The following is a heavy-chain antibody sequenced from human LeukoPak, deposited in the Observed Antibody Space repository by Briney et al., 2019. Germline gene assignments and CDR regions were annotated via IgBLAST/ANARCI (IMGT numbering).Heavy chain of an antibody. CDR2: IYYSGST. CDR3: ARENCSGGSCYSIYYYYYMDV. CDR1: GFTFSSYW. Sequence: GSLRLSCAASGFTFSSYWMSWIRQPPGKGLEWIGSIYYSGSTYYNPSLKSRVTISVDTSKNQFSLKLSSVTAADTAVYYCARENCSGGSCYSIYYYYYMDVWGKGTTVTVSS. J-gene: IGHJ6*03. D-gene: IGHD2-15*01. V-gene: IGHV4-39*07.